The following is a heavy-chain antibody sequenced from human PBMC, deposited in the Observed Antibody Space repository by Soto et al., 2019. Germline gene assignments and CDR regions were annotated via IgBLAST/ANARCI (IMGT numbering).Heavy chain of an antibody. CDR2: TYYRSRWYN. CDR1: GDSVSSNSAA. V-gene: IGHV6-1*01. D-gene: IGHD1-7*01. J-gene: IGHJ6*03. CDR3: SGTNSLQRYYMYF. Sequence: SETLSLSCVISGDSVSSNSAAWNWIRQSPSRGLEWLGRTYYRSRWYNDYAVSVRSRITVNADTSKNQFSLHLNSVTPVDLTVCYCSGTNSLQRYYMYFWDRGSTVPVSS.